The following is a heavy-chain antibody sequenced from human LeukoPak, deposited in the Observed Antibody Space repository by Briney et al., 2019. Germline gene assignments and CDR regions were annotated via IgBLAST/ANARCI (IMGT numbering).Heavy chain of an antibody. V-gene: IGHV3-30*02. CDR2: IRYDGSNK. CDR1: GFTFSSYG. D-gene: IGHD3-10*01. J-gene: IGHJ3*02. Sequence: GGSLRLSCAASGFTFSSYGMHWVRQAPGKGLEWVAFIRYDGSNKYYADYVKGRFTISRDNSKNTLYLQMNSLRAEDTAVYYCAKGLLWFGELDLDAFDIWGQGTMVTVSS. CDR3: AKGLLWFGELDLDAFDI.